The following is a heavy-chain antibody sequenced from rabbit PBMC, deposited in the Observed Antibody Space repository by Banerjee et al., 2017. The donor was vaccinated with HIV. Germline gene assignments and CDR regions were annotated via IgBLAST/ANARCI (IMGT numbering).Heavy chain of an antibody. CDR3: ARESESYDDYGAPFNL. CDR2: IYTSSGST. D-gene: IGHD2-1*01. J-gene: IGHJ4*01. Sequence: QQQLEESGGGLVKPGGTLTLTCKASGIDFSSYYYMCWVRQAPGKGLELIACIYTSSGSTWYASWVNGRFTISRSTSLNTVDLKMTSLTAADTATYFCARESESYDDYGAPFNLWGQGTLVTVS. V-gene: IGHV1S43*01. CDR1: GIDFSSYYY.